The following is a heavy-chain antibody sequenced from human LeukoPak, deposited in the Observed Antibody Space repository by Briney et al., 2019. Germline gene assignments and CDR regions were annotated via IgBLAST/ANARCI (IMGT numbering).Heavy chain of an antibody. CDR3: ASLTPTFGSSPDY. CDR1: GYSISSGYY. D-gene: IGHD2-15*01. J-gene: IGHJ4*02. V-gene: IGHV4-38-2*02. CDR2: INHSGST. Sequence: PSETLSLTCTVSGYSISSGYYWGWIRQPPGKGLEWIGEINHSGSTNYNPSLKSRVTISVDTSKNQFSLKLSSVTAADTAVYYCASLTPTFGSSPDYWGQGTLVTVSS.